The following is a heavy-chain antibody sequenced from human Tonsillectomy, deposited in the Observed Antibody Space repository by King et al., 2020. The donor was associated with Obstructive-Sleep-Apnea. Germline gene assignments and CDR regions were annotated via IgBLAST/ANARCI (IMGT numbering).Heavy chain of an antibody. D-gene: IGHD3-10*01. CDR3: AREMGSYIGGRVGY. V-gene: IGHV3-48*04. Sequence: VQLVESGGGLVQPGGSLRLSGVVSGLTFISYSMNWVRQAPGKGLEWISYISSSSSTINYGDSVKGRFTISRDNAKNSLYTQMNNLRAEDTAVYYCAREMGSYIGGRVGYWGQGTLVTVSS. J-gene: IGHJ4*02. CDR2: ISSSSSTI. CDR1: GLTFISYS.